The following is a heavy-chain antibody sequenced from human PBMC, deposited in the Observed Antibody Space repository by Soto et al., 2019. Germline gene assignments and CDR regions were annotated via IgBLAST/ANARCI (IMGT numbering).Heavy chain of an antibody. CDR2: IYWDDTK. D-gene: IGHD3-10*01. CDR3: AHRHDYGSGSVFFDY. Sequence: QITLKESGPALVRPTQTLTLTCTFSGFSLTSGVVGVGWIRQPPGKALEWLALIYWDDTKRYTPSLKSRLTIAKDTSKSEVVLTLTNMDPADTATNYCAHRHDYGSGSVFFDYWGQGTRVTVTS. CDR1: GFSLTSGVVG. J-gene: IGHJ4*02. V-gene: IGHV2-5*02.